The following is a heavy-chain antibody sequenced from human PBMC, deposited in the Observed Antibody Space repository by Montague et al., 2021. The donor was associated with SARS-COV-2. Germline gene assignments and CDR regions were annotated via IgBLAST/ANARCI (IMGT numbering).Heavy chain of an antibody. CDR3: ARDLVVTDGISDY. CDR2: ISGAGTTI. Sequence: SLRLSCAASGFTFSYFEMNCVRQAPGKGLEWISYISGAGTTIYYADSVKGRFTISRDNAKNSLYLQMNSLRAEDTAVYYCARDLVVTDGISDYWGQGTLVTVSS. J-gene: IGHJ4*02. D-gene: IGHD2-8*02. CDR1: GFTFSYFE. V-gene: IGHV3-48*03.